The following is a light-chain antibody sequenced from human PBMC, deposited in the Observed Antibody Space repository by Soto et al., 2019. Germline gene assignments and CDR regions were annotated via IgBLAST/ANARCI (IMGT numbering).Light chain of an antibody. CDR3: QSYDSSLTSHV. CDR1: SSNIGAGYD. Sequence: QSVLTQPPSVSGAPGQRVTISCTGGSSNIGAGYDVHWYQQLPKTAPKLLIYGNSNRPSGVPDRFSGSKSGTSASLAVTGLQAEDEADYYCQSYDSSLTSHVFGTGTKVTVL. V-gene: IGLV1-40*01. J-gene: IGLJ1*01. CDR2: GNS.